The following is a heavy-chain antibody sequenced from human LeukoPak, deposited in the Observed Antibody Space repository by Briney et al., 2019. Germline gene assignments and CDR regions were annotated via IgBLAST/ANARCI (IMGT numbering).Heavy chain of an antibody. CDR1: GFTFSSYA. CDR2: ISGSGGST. D-gene: IGHD3-22*01. CDR3: AKDVTYYYDSSGYYHFDY. V-gene: IGHV3-23*01. J-gene: IGHJ4*02. Sequence: GGSLRLSCAASGFTFSSYAMSWVRQAPGKGLEWVSAISGSGGSTYYADSVKGRFTIPRDNSKNTLYLQMNSLRAEDTAVYYCAKDVTYYYDSSGYYHFDYWGQGTLVTVSS.